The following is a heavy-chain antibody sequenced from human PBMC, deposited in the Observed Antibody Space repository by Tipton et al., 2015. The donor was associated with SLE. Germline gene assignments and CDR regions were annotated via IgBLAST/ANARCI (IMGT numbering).Heavy chain of an antibody. CDR2: IYTNENT. Sequence: TLSLTCTVSGGPISSGSYYWSWIRQPAGGGLEWIGRIYTNENTNYNPSLKSRVTMSADTSKNHFSLKLISVTAADTAVYYCAREFLNPVTTVHYYFDLWGRGTLVTVSS. V-gene: IGHV4-61*02. CDR3: AREFLNPVTTVHYYFDL. D-gene: IGHD4-11*01. CDR1: GGPISSGSYY. J-gene: IGHJ2*01.